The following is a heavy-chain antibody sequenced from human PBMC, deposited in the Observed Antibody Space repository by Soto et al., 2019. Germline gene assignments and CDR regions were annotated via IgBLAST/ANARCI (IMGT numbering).Heavy chain of an antibody. CDR3: ARDGYCSGGSCYSVPVFDY. CDR1: GFTFSSYG. V-gene: IGHV3-33*01. CDR2: IWYDGSNK. Sequence: QVQLVESGGGVVQPGRSLRLSCAASGFTFSSYGMHWVRQAPGKGLEWVAVIWYDGSNKYYADSVKGRFTIPRDNSKNTLYLQMNSRRAEDTAVYYCARDGYCSGGSCYSVPVFDYWGQGTLVTVSS. J-gene: IGHJ4*02. D-gene: IGHD2-15*01.